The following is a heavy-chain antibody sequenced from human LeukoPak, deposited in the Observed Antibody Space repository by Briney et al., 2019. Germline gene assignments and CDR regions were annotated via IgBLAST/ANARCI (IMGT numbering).Heavy chain of an antibody. D-gene: IGHD3-22*01. Sequence: PGGSLRLSCAASGFTFSSYWMSWVRQAPGKGLEWVANIKQDGSEKYYVDSVKGRFTISRDNAKNSLYLQMNSLRVEDTAVYYCARGHSSAYVEYWSQGTLVTVSS. CDR2: IKQDGSEK. CDR1: GFTFSSYW. CDR3: ARGHSSAYVEY. J-gene: IGHJ4*02. V-gene: IGHV3-7*01.